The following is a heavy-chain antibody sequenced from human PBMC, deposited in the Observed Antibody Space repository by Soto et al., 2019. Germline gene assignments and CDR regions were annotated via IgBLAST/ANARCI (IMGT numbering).Heavy chain of an antibody. CDR2: ISYDGSNK. CDR1: GFTFSIYG. CDR3: AKGKGRLGYYFDY. Sequence: QVQLVESGGGVVQPGRSLRLSCAASGFTFSIYGMHWVRQAPGKGLEWVAVISYDGSNKYYADSVKGRFTISRDNSKNTLDLEMNSLRAEDTAVYYCAKGKGRLGYYFDYWGQGTLVTVSS. J-gene: IGHJ4*02. V-gene: IGHV3-30*18.